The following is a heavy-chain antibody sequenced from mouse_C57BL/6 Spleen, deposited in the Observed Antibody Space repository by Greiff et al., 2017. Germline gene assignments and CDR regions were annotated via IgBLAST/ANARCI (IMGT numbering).Heavy chain of an antibody. J-gene: IGHJ2*01. Sequence: EVQLQQSGPELVKPGASVKISCKASGYSFTGYYMNWVKQSPEKSLEWIGANNPSPGGTTSNQKFKAKATLTVDKSSSTAYMQLKSLTSEYSAVYYCARGGSLFDYWCQVSTLTVAS. CDR1: GYSFTGYY. CDR3: ARGGSLFDY. V-gene: IGHV1-42*01. CDR2: NNPSPGGT.